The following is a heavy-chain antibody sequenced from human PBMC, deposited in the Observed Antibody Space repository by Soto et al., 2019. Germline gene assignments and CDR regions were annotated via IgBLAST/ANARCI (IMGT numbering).Heavy chain of an antibody. Sequence: EVQLAESGGGLAQPGGSLRLSCAASGFTLSGYAMDWVRQAPGKGLEYVSGISSNGVGTYYANSVQGRFNISSDNSKNTVYLQMGSLRPEAMAVYYCARRARPDFYYLDVWGKGPTVTVS. J-gene: IGHJ6*03. V-gene: IGHV3-64*01. CDR1: GFTLSGYA. CDR2: ISSNGVGT. D-gene: IGHD6-6*01. CDR3: ARRARPDFYYLDV.